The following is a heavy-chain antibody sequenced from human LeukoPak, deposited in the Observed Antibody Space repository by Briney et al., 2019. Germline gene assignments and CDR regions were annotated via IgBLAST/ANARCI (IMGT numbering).Heavy chain of an antibody. CDR3: ARPGLRWLGFDY. Sequence: ASVKVSCKASGYTFTGYYMHWVRQAPGQGLEWMGWINPNSGGTNYAQKFQGRVTMTRDTSISTAYLQWSSLKASDTAMYYCARPGLRWLGFDYWGQGTLVAVSS. J-gene: IGHJ4*02. V-gene: IGHV1-2*02. CDR1: GYTFTGYY. D-gene: IGHD3-22*01. CDR2: INPNSGGT.